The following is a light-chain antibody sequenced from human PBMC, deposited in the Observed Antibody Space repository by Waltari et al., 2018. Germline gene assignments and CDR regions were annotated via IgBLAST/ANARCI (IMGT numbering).Light chain of an antibody. V-gene: IGKV1-33*01. CDR2: GAS. Sequence: DIQMTQFPSSLSASVGDRVTITCQASQDIIFYLNWYQQKPGKAPKALIYGASSLESGVPSRFSGSGSGTEFTLTVTNLQPEDAATYYCQQFDKFPITFGGGTKV. J-gene: IGKJ4*01. CDR1: QDIIFY. CDR3: QQFDKFPIT.